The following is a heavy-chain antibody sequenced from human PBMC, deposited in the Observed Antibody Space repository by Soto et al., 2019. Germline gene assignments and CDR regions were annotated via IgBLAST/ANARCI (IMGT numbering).Heavy chain of an antibody. Sequence: PSETLSLTCTVSGGSISSSSYYWGWIRQPPGKGLEWIGSIYYSGSTYYNPSLKSRVTISVDTSKNQFSLKLSSVTAADTAVYYCARSSSRRPYNWFDPWGQGTLVTVSS. CDR3: ARSSSRRPYNWFDP. CDR2: IYYSGST. J-gene: IGHJ5*02. D-gene: IGHD2-2*01. CDR1: GGSISSSSYY. V-gene: IGHV4-39*01.